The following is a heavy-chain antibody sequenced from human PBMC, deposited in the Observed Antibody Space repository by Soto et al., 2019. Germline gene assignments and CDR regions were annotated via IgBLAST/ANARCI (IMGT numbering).Heavy chain of an antibody. CDR1: GFTFSSYA. CDR2: ISSNGGST. CDR3: ARDGGDAFDI. J-gene: IGHJ3*02. Sequence: PGGSLRLSCAASGFTFSSYAMHWVRQAPGKGLEYVSAISSNGGSTYYANSVKGRFTISRDNSKNTLYLQMGSLRAEDMAVYYCARDGGDAFDIWGQGTMVTVSS. V-gene: IGHV3-64*01.